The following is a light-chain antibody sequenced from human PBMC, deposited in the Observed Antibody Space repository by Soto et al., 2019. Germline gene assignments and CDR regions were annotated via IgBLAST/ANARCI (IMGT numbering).Light chain of an antibody. V-gene: IGKV1-39*01. CDR3: QQLNYSPFT. J-gene: IGKJ3*01. CDR1: QSISSY. CDR2: AAS. Sequence: DIQMTQSPSSLSASVGDRVTITCRASQSISSYLNWYQQKPGKAPKLLIYAASSLQSGVPSRFSGSGSGTNFSLTISSLQPEDFATYYCQQLNYSPFTFGPGTKVDIK.